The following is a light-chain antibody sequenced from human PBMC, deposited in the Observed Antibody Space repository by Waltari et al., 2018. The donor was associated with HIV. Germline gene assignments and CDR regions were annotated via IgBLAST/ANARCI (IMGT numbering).Light chain of an antibody. Sequence: QSALTQPASVSGSPGQSITISCTGTSSDVGSYNLVSWYQQYPGKVPKLMIYEVTKRPSGVSKRFSGSKSGNTASLTISGLQAEDEADYYCCSYAGSRTYVFGTGTKVPVL. CDR2: EVT. CDR3: CSYAGSRTYV. CDR1: SSDVGSYNL. J-gene: IGLJ1*01. V-gene: IGLV2-23*02.